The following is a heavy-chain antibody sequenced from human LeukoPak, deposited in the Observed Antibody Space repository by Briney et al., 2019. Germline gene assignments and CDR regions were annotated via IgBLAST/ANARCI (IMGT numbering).Heavy chain of an antibody. CDR2: IRYDGSNK. J-gene: IGHJ4*02. CDR3: AHDPDTYYYDSSGSPDDY. Sequence: GGSLRLSCAASGFTFSSYGMHWVRQAPGKGLEWVAFIRYDGSNKYYAHSVKGRFTISRDSSKNTLYLQMNSLRAEDTAVYYCAHDPDTYYYDSSGSPDDYWGQGTLVTVSS. CDR1: GFTFSSYG. V-gene: IGHV3-30*02. D-gene: IGHD3-22*01.